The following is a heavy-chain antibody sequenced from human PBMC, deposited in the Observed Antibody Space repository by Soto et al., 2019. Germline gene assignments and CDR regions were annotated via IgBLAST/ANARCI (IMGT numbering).Heavy chain of an antibody. D-gene: IGHD3-16*01. CDR2: VYTHGST. J-gene: IGHJ4*02. V-gene: IGHV4-4*07. Sequence: PSETLSLTCIVSGASISGYYWSWIRQPAGKGLEWIGRVYTHGSTSYNPSLKSRVTMSLDTSKNRFSLRLSSVTAADTAVYYCARDSLGITAAGHYWGQGTLVPSPQ. CDR3: ARDSLGITAAGHY. CDR1: GASISGYY.